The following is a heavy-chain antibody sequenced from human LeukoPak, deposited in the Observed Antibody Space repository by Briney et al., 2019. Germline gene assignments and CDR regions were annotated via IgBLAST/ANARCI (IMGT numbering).Heavy chain of an antibody. J-gene: IGHJ4*02. Sequence: GGSLRLSCVVSGFTFSSYWMSWVRQAPGKGLEWVANIKQDGSEKYYVDSVKGRFTVSRDNAKSSLYLQMNSLRAEDTAVYYCAKDHGYWPIDYWGQGTLVTVSS. CDR3: AKDHGYWPIDY. CDR2: IKQDGSEK. CDR1: GFTFSSYW. D-gene: IGHD2-8*02. V-gene: IGHV3-7*01.